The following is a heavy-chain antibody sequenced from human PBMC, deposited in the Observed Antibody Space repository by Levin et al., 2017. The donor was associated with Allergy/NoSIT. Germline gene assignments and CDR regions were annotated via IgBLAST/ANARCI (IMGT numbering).Heavy chain of an antibody. CDR1: GGSISSSSYY. J-gene: IGHJ4*02. D-gene: IGHD6-13*01. Sequence: PSETLSLTCTVSGGSISSSSYYWGWIRQPPGKGLEWIGSIYYSGSTYYNPSLKSRVTISVDTSKNQFSLKLSSVTAADTAVYYCARRPGFGGQQLAYYFDYWGQGTLVTVSS. CDR3: ARRPGFGGQQLAYYFDY. V-gene: IGHV4-39*07. CDR2: IYYSGST.